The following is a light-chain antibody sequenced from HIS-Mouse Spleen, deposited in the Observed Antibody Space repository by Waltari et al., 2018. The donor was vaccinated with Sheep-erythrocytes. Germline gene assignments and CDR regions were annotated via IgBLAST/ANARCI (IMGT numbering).Light chain of an antibody. J-gene: IGLJ2*01. CDR2: QDS. CDR1: KSGDKY. Sequence: SYELTQPPSVSVSPGQTASITCSGDKSGDKYACWYQQKPGQSPVLVIYQDSKRPSGIPGRFSGSNSVNTATLTISGTQAMDEADYYCQAWDSSTVVFGGGTKLTVL. CDR3: QAWDSSTVV. V-gene: IGLV3-1*01.